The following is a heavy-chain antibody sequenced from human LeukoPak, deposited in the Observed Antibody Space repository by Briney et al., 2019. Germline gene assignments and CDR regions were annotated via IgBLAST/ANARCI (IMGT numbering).Heavy chain of an antibody. D-gene: IGHD6-19*01. CDR3: ARVPGIAVAGSY. CDR1: GGSISSSSYY. Sequence: LETLSLTCTVSGGSISSSSYYWGWIRQPPGKGLEWIGSIYYSGSTYYNPSLKSRVTISVDTSKNQFSLKLSSVTAADTAVYYCARVPGIAVAGSYWGQGTLVTVSS. CDR2: IYYSGST. V-gene: IGHV4-39*01. J-gene: IGHJ4*02.